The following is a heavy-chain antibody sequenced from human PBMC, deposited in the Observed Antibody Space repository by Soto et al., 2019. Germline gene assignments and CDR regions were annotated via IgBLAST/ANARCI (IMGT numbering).Heavy chain of an antibody. D-gene: IGHD6-19*01. Sequence: QVQLVESGGGVVQPGRSLRLSCAASGFTFSSYGMHWVRQAPGKGLEWVAVISYDGSNKYYADSVKGRFTISRDNSKNTLYLQINSLRAEDTAVYYCAKSHMGQSVWWLAYYFDYWGQGTLVTVSS. V-gene: IGHV3-30*18. J-gene: IGHJ4*02. CDR1: GFTFSSYG. CDR2: ISYDGSNK. CDR3: AKSHMGQSVWWLAYYFDY.